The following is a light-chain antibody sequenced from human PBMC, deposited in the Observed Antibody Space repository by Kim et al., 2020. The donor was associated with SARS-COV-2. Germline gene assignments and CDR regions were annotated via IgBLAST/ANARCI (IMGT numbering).Light chain of an antibody. J-gene: IGKJ2*01. CDR3: QESYNTPPT. V-gene: IGKV1-39*01. CDR1: QTISIF. CDR2: AAS. Sequence: ASVGDRVTISCRASQTISIFLNWYQQKPGKAPKLLIYAASSLHDGVPSRFSGSGSGTDFTLTISSLQPEDFATYYCQESYNTPPTFGRGTKVDIK.